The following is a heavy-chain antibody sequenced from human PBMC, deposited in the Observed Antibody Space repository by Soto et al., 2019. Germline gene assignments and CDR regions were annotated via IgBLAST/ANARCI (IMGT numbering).Heavy chain of an antibody. CDR3: AGMITFVAVLVD. D-gene: IGHD3-16*02. CDR2: ISYDGSDK. Sequence: QVLLVESGGGVVQPGRSLRLSCAASGFIFSNYDMHWVRQAPGKGLEWVAFISYDGSDKYYADSVKGRVTISRDNSKNTPFLPLNSLRLAATAVYYCAGMITFVAVLVDWGQATLFSVSS. CDR1: GFIFSNYD. V-gene: IGHV3-30*03. J-gene: IGHJ4*02.